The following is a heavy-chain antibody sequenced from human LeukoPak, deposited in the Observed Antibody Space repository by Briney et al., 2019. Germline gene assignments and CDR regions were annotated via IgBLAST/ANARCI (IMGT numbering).Heavy chain of an antibody. V-gene: IGHV1-46*04. D-gene: IGHD4-17*01. CDR2: INPRGGST. CDR3: AREDADYTFSFDF. CDR1: GYTFTRYY. Sequence: ASVKVSCKASGYTFTRYYMHWVRQAPGQGLEWMGIINPRGGSTTYAQKLQGRLTMTRDTSTSTVYMELSSLRSEDTAVYYCAREDADYTFSFDFWGQGTLVTVSS. J-gene: IGHJ4*02.